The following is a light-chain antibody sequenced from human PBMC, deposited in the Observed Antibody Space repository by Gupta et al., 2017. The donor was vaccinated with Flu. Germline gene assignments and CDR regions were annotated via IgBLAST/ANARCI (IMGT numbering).Light chain of an antibody. CDR3: SAWDNSRSGWV. CDR1: INNVVYQG. CDR2: RNN. Sequence: PPSVSQDLRQTPTLTCTGNINNVVYQGAALLQPHQCHPPKLLSYRNNTRPSGISERFSASRSGNTATLTITGLQAEDEADYYWSAWDNSRSGWVFGGGTKLTVL. V-gene: IGLV10-54*04. J-gene: IGLJ3*02.